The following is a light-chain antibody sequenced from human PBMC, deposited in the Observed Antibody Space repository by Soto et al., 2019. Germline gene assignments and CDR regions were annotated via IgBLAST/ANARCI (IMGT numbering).Light chain of an antibody. V-gene: IGKV1-5*01. CDR1: QGIRTW. CDR2: DAS. Sequence: DIQMTQSPSSVSASVGDRATITCRASQGIRTWLAWYQHKPGKAPKFLIYDASSLESGVPSRFSGSGSGTEFTLTISNLQPDDFATYFCQQYNNYPRTFGQGTKVDI. CDR3: QQYNNYPRT. J-gene: IGKJ1*01.